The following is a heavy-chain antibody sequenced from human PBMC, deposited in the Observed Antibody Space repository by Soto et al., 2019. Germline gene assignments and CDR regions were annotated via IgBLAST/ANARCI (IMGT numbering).Heavy chain of an antibody. CDR3: AKDLIGNSGGYFPDS. J-gene: IGHJ4*02. CDR1: GFTFSSYG. V-gene: IGHV3-30*18. CDR2: ISYDGSNK. Sequence: QVQLVESGGGVVQPGRSLRLSCAASGFTFSSYGMHWVRQAPGKGLEWVAVISYDGSNKYYADSVKGRFTISRDNSKNTLYLQMNSLRAEDTAVYYCAKDLIGNSGGYFPDSWGQGTLVTVSS. D-gene: IGHD3-22*01.